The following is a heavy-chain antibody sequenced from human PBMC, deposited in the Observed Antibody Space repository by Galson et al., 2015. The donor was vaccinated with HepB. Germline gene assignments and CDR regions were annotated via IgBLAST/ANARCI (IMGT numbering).Heavy chain of an antibody. J-gene: IGHJ4*02. Sequence: SLTCTVSGGSISSSSYYWGWIRQPPGKGLEWIGSIYYSGSTYYNPSLKSRVTISVDTSKNQFSLKLSSVTAADTAVYYCARHLSPFFDSGSYSAPFDYWGQGTLVTVSS. CDR2: IYYSGST. CDR3: ARHLSPFFDSGSYSAPFDY. D-gene: IGHD1-26*01. V-gene: IGHV4-39*01. CDR1: GGSISSSSYY.